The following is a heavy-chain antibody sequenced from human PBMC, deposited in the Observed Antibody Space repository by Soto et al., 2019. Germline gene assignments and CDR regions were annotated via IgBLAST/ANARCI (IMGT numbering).Heavy chain of an antibody. D-gene: IGHD6-19*01. CDR1: GGSISSYY. V-gene: IGHV4-59*01. CDR3: ARSASSGWYFDY. J-gene: IGHJ4*02. CDR2: IYYSGST. Sequence: ETLSLTCTVSGGSISSYYWSWIRQPPGKGLEWIGYIYYSGSTNYNPSLRSRVTISVDTSKNQFSLKLSSVTVADTAVYYCARSASSGWYFDYWGQGTLVTVSS.